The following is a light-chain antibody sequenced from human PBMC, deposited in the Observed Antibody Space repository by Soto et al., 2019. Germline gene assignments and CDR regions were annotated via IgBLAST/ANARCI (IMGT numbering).Light chain of an antibody. CDR1: QSVPRSH. J-gene: IGKJ5*01. CDR3: QQYGSSPPIT. Sequence: EIVFTQSPGTLSFFPGERATPSRRASQSVPRSHLAWYQQKPGQAPRLLISGASSRATGIPDRFGGSGSGTDYTLTITRLEPEDFAVYYCQQYGSSPPITFGQGTRLEIK. CDR2: GAS. V-gene: IGKV3-20*01.